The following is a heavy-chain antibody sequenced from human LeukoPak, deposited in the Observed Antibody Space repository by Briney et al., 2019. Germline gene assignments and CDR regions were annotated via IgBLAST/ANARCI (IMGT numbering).Heavy chain of an antibody. V-gene: IGHV4-34*01. CDR1: GGFFSGYY. CDR3: ARLGAQWYYFDY. D-gene: IGHD2-8*01. Sequence: SETLSLTCAVYGGFFSGYYWSWIRQPPGKGLEWIGEINHSGSTNYNPSLKSRVTISVDTSKNQFSLKLSSVTAADTAVYYCARLGAQWYYFDYWGQGTLVTVSS. CDR2: INHSGST. J-gene: IGHJ4*02.